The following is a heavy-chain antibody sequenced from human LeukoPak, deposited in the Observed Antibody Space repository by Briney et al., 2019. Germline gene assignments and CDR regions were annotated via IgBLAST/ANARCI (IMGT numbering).Heavy chain of an antibody. D-gene: IGHD3-3*01. CDR2: IYYSGST. Sequence: PSETLSLTCTVSGGSISSSSHYWDWIRQPPGKGLEWIGSIYYSGSTYYNPSLKSRVTISVDTSRNQFSLKLSSVTAADTAVYYCARHVRSGYYISFVDYWGQGTLVTVSS. J-gene: IGHJ4*02. CDR3: ARHVRSGYYISFVDY. V-gene: IGHV4-39*01. CDR1: GGSISSSSHY.